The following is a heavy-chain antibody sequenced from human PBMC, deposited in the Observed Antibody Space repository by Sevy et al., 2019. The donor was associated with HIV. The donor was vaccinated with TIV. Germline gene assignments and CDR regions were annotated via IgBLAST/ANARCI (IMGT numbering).Heavy chain of an antibody. J-gene: IGHJ4*02. Sequence: GGSLRLSCAASGFTFSKYLMGWVRQAPGKGLEWVANIKQDAGQKYYVDSVKGRFTISRDNAKNSLYMQMNSLRAEDTAVYFCARDDANSYFNYWGQGTLVTVSS. CDR2: IKQDAGQK. CDR1: GFTFSKYL. V-gene: IGHV3-7*01. D-gene: IGHD1-7*01. CDR3: ARDDANSYFNY.